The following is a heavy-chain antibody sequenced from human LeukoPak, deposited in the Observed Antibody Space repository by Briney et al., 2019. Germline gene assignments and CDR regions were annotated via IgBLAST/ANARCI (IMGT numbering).Heavy chain of an antibody. CDR2: ISGGGDAT. V-gene: IGHV3-23*01. Sequence: GGSLRLSCSASDFSFITYAMSWVRQAPGKGLEWVSSISGGGDATYYADSVKGRFTISRDNSKNTLYLQMNSLRAEDTAVYYCARGRYSSGWYDYYYMDVWGKGTTVTVSS. D-gene: IGHD6-19*01. J-gene: IGHJ6*03. CDR1: DFSFITYA. CDR3: ARGRYSSGWYDYYYMDV.